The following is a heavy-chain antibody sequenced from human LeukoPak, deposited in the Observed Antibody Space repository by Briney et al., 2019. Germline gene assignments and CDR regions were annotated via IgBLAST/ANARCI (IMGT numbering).Heavy chain of an antibody. CDR1: GFTFSSYS. V-gene: IGHV3-23*01. Sequence: GGSLRLSCAASGFTFSSYSMNWVRQAPGKGLAWVSGMDGSVGSTKYGDSVKGRFTISRDNSKNTLYLQMNSLRAEDTAVYYCAEDFGWDYYYYYMDVWGKGTTVTVSS. CDR2: MDGSVGST. CDR3: AEDFGWDYYYYYMDV. J-gene: IGHJ6*03. D-gene: IGHD3-9*01.